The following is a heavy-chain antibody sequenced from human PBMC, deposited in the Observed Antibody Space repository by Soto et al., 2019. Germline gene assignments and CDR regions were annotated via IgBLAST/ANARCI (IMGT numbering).Heavy chain of an antibody. CDR3: ARDRRTYYDFWSGSARYYYYGMDV. CDR1: GGSISSYY. J-gene: IGHJ6*02. CDR2: IYYSGST. D-gene: IGHD3-3*01. V-gene: IGHV4-59*01. Sequence: PWETLSLTCTVSGGSISSYYWSWILQPPGKGLEWIGYIYYSGSTNYNPSLKSRVTISVDTSKNQFSLKLSSVTAADTAVYYCARDRRTYYDFWSGSARYYYYGMDVWGQGTTVTVS.